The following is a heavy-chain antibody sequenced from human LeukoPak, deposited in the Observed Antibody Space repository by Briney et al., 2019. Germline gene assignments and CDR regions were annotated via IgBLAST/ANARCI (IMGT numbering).Heavy chain of an antibody. Sequence: PSETLSLTCAVSGVSFSGYSWSWIRQPPGKGLEWIGEINHIGNTNYNPSLKSRVTISVDTSKNQFSLKLSSVTAAETAVYYCARDNLYSYCSSTSCQYYVDYWGQGTLVTVSS. J-gene: IGHJ4*02. D-gene: IGHD2-2*01. CDR1: GVSFSGYS. CDR2: INHIGNT. V-gene: IGHV4-34*01. CDR3: ARDNLYSYCSSTSCQYYVDY.